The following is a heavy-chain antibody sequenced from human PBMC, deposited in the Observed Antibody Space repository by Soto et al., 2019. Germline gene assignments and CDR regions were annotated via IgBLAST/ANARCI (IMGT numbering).Heavy chain of an antibody. J-gene: IGHJ4*02. CDR1: GFSFNNYG. CDR2: ISGGGGST. D-gene: IGHD7-27*01. CDR3: AKDTKNWGAPSDY. Sequence: EVQLLESGGNLVQPGGSLRLSCAASGFSFNNYGMSWVRQAPGKGLEWVSAISGGGGSTHYADSVKGRFTISRDNSKNTLYLQMNNLRAEDTALYFCAKDTKNWGAPSDYWGQGTLVTVSS. V-gene: IGHV3-23*01.